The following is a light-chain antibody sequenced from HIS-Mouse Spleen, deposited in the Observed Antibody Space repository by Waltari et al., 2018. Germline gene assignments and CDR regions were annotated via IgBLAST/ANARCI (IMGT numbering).Light chain of an antibody. CDR3: QSYDSSLSVV. CDR1: SSNIGAGYD. Sequence: PGQRVTISCTGSSSNIGAGYDVHWYQQLPGTAPKLLIYGNSNRPSGVPDRFSGSKSGTSASLAITGLQAEDEADYYCQSYDSSLSVVFGGGTKLTVL. J-gene: IGLJ2*01. CDR2: GNS. V-gene: IGLV1-40*01.